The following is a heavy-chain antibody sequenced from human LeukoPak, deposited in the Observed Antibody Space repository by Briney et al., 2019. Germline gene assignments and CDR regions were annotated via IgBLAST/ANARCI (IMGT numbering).Heavy chain of an antibody. CDR2: IYPGDSDT. CDR1: GYSFTSYW. CDR3: ARRHYSDLGPIDAFDI. Sequence: GESLKISCKGSGYSFTSYWIGWVRQMPGKGLEWMGIIYPGDSDTRYSPSLQGQVTISADKSISTAYLQWSSLKASDTAMYYCARRHYSDLGPIDAFDIWGQGTMVTVSS. J-gene: IGHJ3*02. D-gene: IGHD4-11*01. V-gene: IGHV5-51*01.